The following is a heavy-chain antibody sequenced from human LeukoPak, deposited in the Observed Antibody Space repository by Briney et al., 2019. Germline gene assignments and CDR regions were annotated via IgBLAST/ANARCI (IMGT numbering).Heavy chain of an antibody. V-gene: IGHV1-8*01. Sequence: ASVKVSCKASGYTFTSYELNWLRKPTGQGFGWLGWMNPNSGNTGYAQKFQGRVTITRNTSISTAYMELSSLRSEDTAVYYCARGRGSSWPGNYWGQGTLVTVSS. D-gene: IGHD6-13*01. CDR1: GYTFTSYE. J-gene: IGHJ4*02. CDR3: ARGRGSSWPGNY. CDR2: MNPNSGNT.